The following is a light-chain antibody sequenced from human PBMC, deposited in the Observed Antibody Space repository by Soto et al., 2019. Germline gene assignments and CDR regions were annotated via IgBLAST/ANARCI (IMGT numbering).Light chain of an antibody. V-gene: IGKV1-39*01. CDR1: QSISTH. J-gene: IGKJ1*01. CDR2: GAY. CDR3: QQSYVHSTSWT. Sequence: DIQMTQSPSSLSAYVGDRVTITCRAIQSISTHLSWYQQKPGKAPKLLIYGAYRLQSWVPSRFSGSGSGTEFTLTISGLQPEDFSTYYCQQSYVHSTSWTFGQGTKVDIK.